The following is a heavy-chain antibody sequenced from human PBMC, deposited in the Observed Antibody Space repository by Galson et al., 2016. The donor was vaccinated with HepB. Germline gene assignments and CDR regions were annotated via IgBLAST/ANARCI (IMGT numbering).Heavy chain of an antibody. Sequence: LSLTCTVSGDSISSGDYYWSWIRQPPGRGLEWIGYIYYTGHTYYNPSLKSRVIMSVDTSKNQFSLKLSSVTAADTAMYYCARGGSSDYWGQGTLVTVSS. J-gene: IGHJ4*02. D-gene: IGHD3-16*01. V-gene: IGHV4-30-4*01. CDR3: ARGGSSDY. CDR2: IYYTGHT. CDR1: GDSISSGDYY.